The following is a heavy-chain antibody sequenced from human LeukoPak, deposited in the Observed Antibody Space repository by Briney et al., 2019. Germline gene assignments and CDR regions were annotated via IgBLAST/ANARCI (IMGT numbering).Heavy chain of an antibody. Sequence: GGSLRLSCVASGFKFSDSYMNWIRQAPGKGLEWISYITTSGSTMYYADSVKGRFTVSRDNAKNSLYLQMNSLRAEDTAVYYCARALMYGSHFDYWGQGTLVTVSS. D-gene: IGHD4-17*01. V-gene: IGHV3-11*04. J-gene: IGHJ4*02. CDR3: ARALMYGSHFDY. CDR2: ITTSGSTM. CDR1: GFKFSDSY.